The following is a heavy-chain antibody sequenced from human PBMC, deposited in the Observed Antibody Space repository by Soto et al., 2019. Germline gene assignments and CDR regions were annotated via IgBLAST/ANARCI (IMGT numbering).Heavy chain of an antibody. J-gene: IGHJ6*02. V-gene: IGHV3-48*01. CDR3: ARPVGGHYGMDV. Sequence: EVQLVESGGGLVQPGGSLRLSCAASGFTFSDYSMKWVRQAPGKGLEWVSYISSSSSTKYYADSVKGRFTISRDNAKNSLYLQMNILRAEDTAVYYCARPVGGHYGMDVWGQGTTVTVSS. CDR2: ISSSSSTK. D-gene: IGHD1-26*01. CDR1: GFTFSDYS.